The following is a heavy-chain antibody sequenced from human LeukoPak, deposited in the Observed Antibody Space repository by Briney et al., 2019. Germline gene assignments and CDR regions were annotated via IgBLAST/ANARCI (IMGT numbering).Heavy chain of an antibody. J-gene: IGHJ5*02. CDR2: IYTSGST. D-gene: IGHD2-2*01. Sequence: PSQTLSLTCTVSGGSISSGSYYWSWIRQPAGKGLEWIGRIYTSGSTNYNPSLKSRVTISLDTSKNQFSLKLSSVTAADTAVYYCARVSSTSRHWSDPWGQGTLVTVSS. CDR3: ARVSSTSRHWSDP. CDR1: GGSISSGSYY. V-gene: IGHV4-61*02.